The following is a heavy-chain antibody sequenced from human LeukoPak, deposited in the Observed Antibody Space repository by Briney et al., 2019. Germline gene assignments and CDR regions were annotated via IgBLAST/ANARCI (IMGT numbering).Heavy chain of an antibody. D-gene: IGHD6-13*01. J-gene: IGHJ6*02. CDR1: GYTFTGYY. Sequence: ASVKVSCKASGYTFTGYYMHWVRQAPGQGLEWMGWINPNSGGTNYAQKFQGRVTMTRDTSISTAYMELSSLRSEDTAVYYCARGRIAAAGNYYYGMDVWGQGTTVTVSS. CDR3: ARGRIAAAGNYYYGMDV. CDR2: INPNSGGT. V-gene: IGHV1-2*02.